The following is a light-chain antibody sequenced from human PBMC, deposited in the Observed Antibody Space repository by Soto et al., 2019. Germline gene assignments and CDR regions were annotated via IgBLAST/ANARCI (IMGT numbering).Light chain of an antibody. CDR3: QQYYSAPYT. Sequence: DIVMTQSPDYLAVSLGERATINCKSSRSVLHSSNNQNYLAWYQQKPRQSPKLLIYWASTRESGVPDRFSGSGSGTDFTLTNNDLQTEDVAVYYCQQYYSAPYTFGQGSQVEIK. CDR1: RSVLHSSNNQNY. J-gene: IGKJ2*01. V-gene: IGKV4-1*01. CDR2: WAS.